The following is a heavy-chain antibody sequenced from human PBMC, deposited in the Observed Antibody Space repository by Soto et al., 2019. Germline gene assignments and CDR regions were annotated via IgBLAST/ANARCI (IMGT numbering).Heavy chain of an antibody. J-gene: IGHJ6*01. CDR2: IKCKTDGGTT. D-gene: IGHD3-22*01. CDR3: TTVDGVNYYGSSGDYYYYYGMDV. V-gene: IGHV3-15*07. CDR1: GFTFSNAW. Sequence: LRLSCAASGFTFSNAWMNWVRQAPGKGLEWVGRIKCKTDGGTTDYAAPVKGRFTISRDDSKNTLYLQMNSLKTEDTAVYYCTTVDGVNYYGSSGDYYYYYGMDVWGQGTTVSVSS.